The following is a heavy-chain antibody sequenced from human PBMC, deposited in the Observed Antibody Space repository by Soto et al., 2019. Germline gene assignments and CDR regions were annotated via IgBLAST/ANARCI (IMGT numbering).Heavy chain of an antibody. CDR1: GDSVSSNSAA. CDR3: ARDPSTVAGQNNWFDP. Sequence: AISGDSVSSNSAAWNWIRQSPSRGLEWLGRTYYRSKWYNDYAVSVKSRITINPDTSKNQFSLQLNSVTPEDTAVYYCARDPSTVAGQNNWFDPWGQGTLVTVSS. CDR2: TYYRSKWYN. V-gene: IGHV6-1*01. D-gene: IGHD6-19*01. J-gene: IGHJ5*02.